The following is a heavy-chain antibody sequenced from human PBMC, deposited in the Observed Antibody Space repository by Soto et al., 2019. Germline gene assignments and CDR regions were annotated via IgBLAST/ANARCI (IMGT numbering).Heavy chain of an antibody. CDR2: IYHSGIT. V-gene: IGHV4-30-2*01. D-gene: IGHD3-10*01. J-gene: IGHJ6*02. Sequence: QLQLQESGSGLVKPSQTLSLTCAVSGASISSGGSSWSWIRQAPGTGLEWIGYIYHSGITNYHPSLKSRVTISVDKSQNQFSLSLSFVTAADTAVYYCARGLAVRGSYGLDVWGQGTTVTVSS. CDR1: GASISSGGSS. CDR3: ARGLAVRGSYGLDV.